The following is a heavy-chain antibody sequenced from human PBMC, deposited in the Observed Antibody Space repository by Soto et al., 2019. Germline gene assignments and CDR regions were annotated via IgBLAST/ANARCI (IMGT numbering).Heavy chain of an antibody. CDR2: ISYDGSNK. J-gene: IGHJ4*02. D-gene: IGHD6-6*01. V-gene: IGHV3-30*18. CDR3: AKSITARPFDY. CDR1: GFTFSSYG. Sequence: PGGSLRLSCAASGFTFSSYGMHWVRQAPGKGLEWVAVISYDGSNKYYADSVKGRFTISRDNAKNTLYLQMNSLRAEDTAVYYCAKSITARPFDYWGQGALVTVSS.